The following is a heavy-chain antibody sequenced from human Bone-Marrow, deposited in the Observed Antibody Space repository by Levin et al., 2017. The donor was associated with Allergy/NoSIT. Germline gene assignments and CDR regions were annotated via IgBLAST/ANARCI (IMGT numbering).Heavy chain of an antibody. J-gene: IGHJ6*02. CDR2: ISYDGREK. Sequence: QAGGSLRLSCEGLTFSVGNYGMHWVRQAPGKGLEWVAIISYDGREKYFGDAVKGRFNISRDDSKNTVYLEMNNLRTEDTAVYYCAKDLRGTKYYYCMGVWGQGTTVTVSS. D-gene: IGHD1/OR15-1a*01. V-gene: IGHV3-30*18. CDR1: TFSVGNYG. CDR3: AKDLRGTKYYYCMGV.